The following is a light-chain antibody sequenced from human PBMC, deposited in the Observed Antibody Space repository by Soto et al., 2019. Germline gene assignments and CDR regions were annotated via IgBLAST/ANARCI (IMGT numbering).Light chain of an antibody. CDR1: SSDIGGYNF. CDR2: EVS. Sequence: QSVLTQPASVSGSPGQSITISCTGTSSDIGGYNFVSWYQQHPGKAPKLMIYEVSNRPSGVSHRFSGSKSGNTASLTISGLQAEDEGDYYCSSYTTSSSPWVFGGGTKLTVL. V-gene: IGLV2-14*01. CDR3: SSYTTSSSPWV. J-gene: IGLJ3*02.